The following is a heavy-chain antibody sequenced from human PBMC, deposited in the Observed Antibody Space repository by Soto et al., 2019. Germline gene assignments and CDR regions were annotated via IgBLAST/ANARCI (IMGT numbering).Heavy chain of an antibody. CDR3: ARRKGVYYYYYMDV. CDR2: IYYSGST. V-gene: IGHV4-39*01. Sequence: SETLSLTCTVSGGSISSSSDYWGWIRQPPGKGLEWIGSIYYSGSTYYNPSLKSRVTISVDTSKNQFSLKLSSVTAADTAVYYCARRKGVYYYYYMDVWGKGTTVTVSS. CDR1: GGSISSSSDY. J-gene: IGHJ6*03.